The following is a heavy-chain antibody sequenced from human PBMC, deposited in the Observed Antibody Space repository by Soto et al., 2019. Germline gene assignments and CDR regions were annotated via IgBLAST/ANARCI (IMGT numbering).Heavy chain of an antibody. V-gene: IGHV3-23*01. CDR3: ARGRLRFEY. D-gene: IGHD4-17*01. Sequence: EVQLLESGGGLVQPGGSLRLSCAASGFTFTSYGMSWVRQAPGKGLEWVAAVSHIGGNTYYADSISGRFTISRDNSKNTLCLQMNSLRAEDTAVYYCARGRLRFEYWGQGALVTVSS. CDR2: VSHIGGNT. CDR1: GFTFTSYG. J-gene: IGHJ4*02.